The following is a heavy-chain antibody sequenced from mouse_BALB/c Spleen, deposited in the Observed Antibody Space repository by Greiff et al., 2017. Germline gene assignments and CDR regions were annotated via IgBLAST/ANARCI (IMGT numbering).Heavy chain of an antibody. CDR1: GYTFTSYW. Sequence: QVQLKQSGAELAKPGASVKMSCKASGYTFTSYWMHWVKQRPGQGLEWIGYINPSTGYTEYNQKFKDKATLTADKSSSTAYMQLSSLTSEDSAVYYCAKDGYSYYYAMDYWGQGTSDTVSS. CDR3: AKDGYSYYYAMDY. V-gene: IGHV1-7*01. CDR2: INPSTGYT. D-gene: IGHD2-3*01. J-gene: IGHJ4*01.